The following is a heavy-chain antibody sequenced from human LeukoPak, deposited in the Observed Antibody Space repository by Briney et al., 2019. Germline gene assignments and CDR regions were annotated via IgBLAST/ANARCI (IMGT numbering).Heavy chain of an antibody. CDR2: FAGSDTTT. CDR3: TTLGYHLDS. D-gene: IGHD3-22*01. Sequence: GGSLRLSCAASGLDFSAYEMNWVRQAPGKGLEWVAYFAGSDTTTYYADSVKGRFTISRDNARNSLYLQMNSLRAEDTALYYCTTLGYHLDSWGQGTLVTVSS. CDR1: GLDFSAYE. V-gene: IGHV3-48*03. J-gene: IGHJ4*02.